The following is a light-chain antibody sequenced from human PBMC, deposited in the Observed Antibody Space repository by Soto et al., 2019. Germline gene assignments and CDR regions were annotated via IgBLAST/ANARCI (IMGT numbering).Light chain of an antibody. J-gene: IGLJ3*02. V-gene: IGLV2-14*01. Sequence: QSALTQAASVSGSLGQSITISCSGTSSDIGGNNYVSWYQQYPGKAPKLLFYEVNIRPSGVSNRFSGSKSGNTASLTISGLQTEDEADYYCSSYTISNILLFGGGTQLTVL. CDR2: EVN. CDR3: SSYTISNILL. CDR1: SSDIGGNNY.